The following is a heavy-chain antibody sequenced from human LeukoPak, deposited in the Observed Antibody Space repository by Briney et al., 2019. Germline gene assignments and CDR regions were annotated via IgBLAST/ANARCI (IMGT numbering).Heavy chain of an antibody. CDR2: IYTSGST. D-gene: IGHD5/OR15-5a*01. Sequence: PSETLSLTCTVSGGSISSNNYYWGWIRQPPGKGLEWIGNIYTSGSTYYSPSLKSRVIISLDTSENQFSLTLSSVTAADTAVYYCAKGNPFYDYWGQGTLVTVSS. J-gene: IGHJ4*02. CDR1: GGSISSNNYY. V-gene: IGHV4-39*07. CDR3: AKGNPFYDY.